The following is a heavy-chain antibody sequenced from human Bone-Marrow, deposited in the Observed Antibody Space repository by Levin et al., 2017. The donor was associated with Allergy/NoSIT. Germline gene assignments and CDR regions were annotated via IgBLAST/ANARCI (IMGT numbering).Heavy chain of an antibody. CDR3: ARGYCGDGSCHFDG. Sequence: LSLTCAASGFSFNTFGMHWVRQAPGKGLEWVAVIWFDEANTYYADSVKGRFTISRDDSKNTLYLQMDSLRVDDAAVYFCARGYCGDGSCHFDGWGQGTLVTVSS. CDR2: IWFDEANT. CDR1: GFSFNTFG. D-gene: IGHD2-15*01. J-gene: IGHJ4*02. V-gene: IGHV3-33*01.